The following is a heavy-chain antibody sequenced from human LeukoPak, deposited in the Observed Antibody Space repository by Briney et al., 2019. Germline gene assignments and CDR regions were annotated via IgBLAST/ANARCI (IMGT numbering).Heavy chain of an antibody. Sequence: SETLSLTCAVYGGSFSGYYWSWIRQPPGKGLEWIGEINHSGSTNYNPSLKSRVTISVDTSKNQFSLKLSSVTAADTAVYYCARGNRPYGEHEAFDIWGHGTTVTVSP. V-gene: IGHV4-34*01. CDR3: ARGNRPYGEHEAFDI. CDR2: INHSGST. CDR1: GGSFSGYY. D-gene: IGHD3-10*01. J-gene: IGHJ3*02.